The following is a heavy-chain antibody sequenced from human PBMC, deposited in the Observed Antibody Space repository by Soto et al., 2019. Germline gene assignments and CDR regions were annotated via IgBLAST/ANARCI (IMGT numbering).Heavy chain of an antibody. V-gene: IGHV3-30*03. D-gene: IGHD3-3*01. CDR2: ISYDGSNK. CDR3: AILRLLEWRDAFDI. Sequence: QVQLVESGGGVVQPGRSLRLSCAASGFTFSSYGMHWVRQAPGKGLEWVAVISYDGSNKYYADSVKGRFTISRDNSKNTLYLQMNSLRAEDTAVYYCAILRLLEWRDAFDIWGQGTMVTVSS. J-gene: IGHJ3*02. CDR1: GFTFSSYG.